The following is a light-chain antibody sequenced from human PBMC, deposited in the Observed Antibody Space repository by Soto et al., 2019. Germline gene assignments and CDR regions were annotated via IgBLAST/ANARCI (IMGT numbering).Light chain of an antibody. CDR3: HQYGSSPT. V-gene: IGKV3-20*01. J-gene: IGKJ5*01. Sequence: ETVLTQSPGTLSLSPGERATLSCRASQSVSSTYIAWYQQKPGQAPRLLIFGASTRATGIPDRFSGSGSGTDFALTISRLEPEDFAMYFCHQYGSSPTFGQGTRLE. CDR2: GAS. CDR1: QSVSSTY.